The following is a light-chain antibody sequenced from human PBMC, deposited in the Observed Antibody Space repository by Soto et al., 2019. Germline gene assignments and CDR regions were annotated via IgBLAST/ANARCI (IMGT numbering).Light chain of an antibody. CDR1: SCDVGGYSY. CDR2: DVI. V-gene: IGLV2-11*01. CDR3: CSYAGSYTFV. J-gene: IGLJ1*01. Sequence: QSALTQPRSVSGSPGQSVTISCSGTSCDVGGYSYVSWYQQRPGKAPKLMIYDVITRPSGVPDRFSGSKSGNTASLTISGLQAEDEADYFCCSYAGSYTFVFGTGTKLTVL.